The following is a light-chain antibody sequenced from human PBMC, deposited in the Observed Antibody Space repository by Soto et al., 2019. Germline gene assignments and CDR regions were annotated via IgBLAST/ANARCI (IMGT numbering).Light chain of an antibody. CDR1: QSVSSN. J-gene: IGKJ5*01. CDR2: DAS. Sequence: ELVMTQSPATLSVSLGERATFSCRASQSVSSNLAWYQQQPGQVPRLLIYDASTRATAIPARFSGSGSGIEFTLTLSILQSEAFAVYYCQQYNNWPPNNTFGQGTRLEIK. CDR3: QQYNNWPPNNT. V-gene: IGKV3-15*01.